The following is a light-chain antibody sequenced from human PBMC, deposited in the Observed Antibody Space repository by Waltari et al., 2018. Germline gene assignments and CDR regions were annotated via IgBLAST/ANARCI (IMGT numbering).Light chain of an antibody. CDR3: QQYGSSPYT. CDR2: GAS. J-gene: IGKJ2*01. CDR1: QSVGRS. Sequence: ALPQSPGTLSLSTGECVTRSCRASQSVGRSLAWYQQKPGQAPRFLIYGASSRAIGIPDRFSGSGSGTDFTLTISRLEPEDFAVYYCQQYGSSPYTFGQGTKLEIK. V-gene: IGKV3-20*01.